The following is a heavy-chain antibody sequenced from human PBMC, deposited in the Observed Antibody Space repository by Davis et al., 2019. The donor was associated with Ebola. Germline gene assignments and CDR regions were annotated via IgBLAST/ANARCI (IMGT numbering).Heavy chain of an antibody. CDR3: ARLVAVAGREDYYYYYGMDV. J-gene: IGHJ6*02. Sequence: SETLSLTCTVSGGSISSYYWSWIRQPPGKGLEWIGYIYYSGSTYYNPSLKSRVTISVDTSKNQFSLKLGSVTAADTAVYYCARLVAVAGREDYYYYYGMDVWGQGTTVTVSS. D-gene: IGHD6-13*01. V-gene: IGHV4-59*04. CDR1: GGSISSYY. CDR2: IYYSGST.